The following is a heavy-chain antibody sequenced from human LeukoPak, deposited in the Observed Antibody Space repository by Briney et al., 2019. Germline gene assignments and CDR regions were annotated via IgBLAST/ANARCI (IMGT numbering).Heavy chain of an antibody. D-gene: IGHD4-11*01. Sequence: SQTLSLTCTVPGGPISSGDYYWSWIHQPPGKGLEWIGYIYYSGSTYYNPSLKSRVTISVDTSKNQFSLKLSSVTAADTAVCYCATTRLLDYWGQGTLVTVSS. CDR2: IYYSGST. V-gene: IGHV4-30-4*01. CDR1: GGPISSGDYY. CDR3: ATTRLLDY. J-gene: IGHJ4*02.